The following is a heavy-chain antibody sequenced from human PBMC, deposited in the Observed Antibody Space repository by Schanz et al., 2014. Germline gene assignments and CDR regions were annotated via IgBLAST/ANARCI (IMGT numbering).Heavy chain of an antibody. Sequence: QVHLVQSGSEVKKPGASVKVSCKASRYPFTAYYMHWVRQAPGQGLEWMGRINPNSGGTNYAQKFQGRVTMTWDTSITTAYMDLSGLTSDDAAVYYCARELRLEYYFDFWGQGTQVTVSS. D-gene: IGHD4-17*01. J-gene: IGHJ4*02. CDR1: RYPFTAYY. CDR2: INPNSGGT. CDR3: ARELRLEYYFDF. V-gene: IGHV1-2*06.